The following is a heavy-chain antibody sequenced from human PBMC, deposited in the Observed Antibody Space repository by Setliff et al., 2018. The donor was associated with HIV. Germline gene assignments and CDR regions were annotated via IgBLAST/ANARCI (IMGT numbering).Heavy chain of an antibody. CDR1: GYTFTDYY. Sequence: GESLKLSCKGSGYTFTDYYIGWVRQMPGKGLEWMGIIFPDDSDTTYSSSFQGQVTISADKSINTAYLQWSSLKASDTAMYYCARLGDSFDSSGYYYSAEYFQHWGQGTLVTVSS. V-gene: IGHV5-51*01. D-gene: IGHD3-22*01. CDR3: ARLGDSFDSSGYYYSAEYFQH. CDR2: IFPDDSDT. J-gene: IGHJ1*01.